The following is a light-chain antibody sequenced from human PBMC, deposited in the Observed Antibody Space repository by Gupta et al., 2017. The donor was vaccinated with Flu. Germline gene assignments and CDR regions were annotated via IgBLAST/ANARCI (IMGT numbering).Light chain of an antibody. V-gene: IGLV3-21*03. CDR3: QVWDSSSEHQV. CDR1: NIGSKT. Sequence: SYVLTQPPSVSVAPGKTARITCGGNNIGSKTVHWYQQKPGQAPVLVVYDDSDRPSGIPERLSGSNSGNTATLTISRVEDGDEADYYCQVWDSSSEHQVFGGGPKLTVL. J-gene: IGLJ2*01. CDR2: DDS.